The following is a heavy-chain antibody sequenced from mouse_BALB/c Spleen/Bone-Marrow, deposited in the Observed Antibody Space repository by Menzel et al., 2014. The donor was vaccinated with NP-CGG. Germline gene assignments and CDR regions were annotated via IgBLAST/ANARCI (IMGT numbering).Heavy chain of an antibody. CDR2: SRNKAKYYTT. J-gene: IGHJ3*01. CDR3: ARDVGYGNYFVY. CDR1: GFTFSDFY. D-gene: IGHD2-10*02. Sequence: EVHLVESGGGLVQPGDSLRLSCATSGFTFSDFYMEWVRQPPGKRLEWIAASRNKAKYYTTEYSASVKGQFIVSRDTSQSVLYLQMNALRAEDTAIYYCARDVGYGNYFVYWGQGTLATVSA. V-gene: IGHV7-1*02.